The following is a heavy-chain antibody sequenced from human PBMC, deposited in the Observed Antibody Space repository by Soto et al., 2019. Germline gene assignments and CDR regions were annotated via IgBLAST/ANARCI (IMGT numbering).Heavy chain of an antibody. CDR1: GYTFTSYA. CDR3: AREGGGSYSTGYYYYYGMDV. J-gene: IGHJ6*02. Sequence: GASVKVSSKASGYTFTSYAMHWARQAPGQRLEWMGWINAGNGNTKYSQKFQGRVTITRDTSASTAYMELSSLRSEDTAVYYCAREGGGSYSTGYYYYYGMDVWGQGTTVTVSS. CDR2: INAGNGNT. D-gene: IGHD1-26*01. V-gene: IGHV1-3*01.